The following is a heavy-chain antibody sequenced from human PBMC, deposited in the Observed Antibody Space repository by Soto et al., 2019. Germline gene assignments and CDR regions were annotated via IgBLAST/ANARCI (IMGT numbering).Heavy chain of an antibody. CDR2: IVVGSGNT. D-gene: IGHD6-13*01. CDR1: GFTFTSSA. CDR3: AAGGIAAAGTQYSYGMDV. V-gene: IGHV1-58*01. J-gene: IGHJ6*02. Sequence: QMQLVQSGPEVKKPGTSVKVSCKASGFTFTSSAVQWVRQARGQRLEWIGWIVVGSGNTNYAQKFQERVTITRDMSTSTAYMELSSLSSEDTAVYYCAAGGIAAAGTQYSYGMDVWGQGTTVTVSS.